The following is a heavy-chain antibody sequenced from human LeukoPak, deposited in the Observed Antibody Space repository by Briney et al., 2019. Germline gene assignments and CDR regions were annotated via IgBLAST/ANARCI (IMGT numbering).Heavy chain of an antibody. V-gene: IGHV1-2*02. J-gene: IGHJ5*02. CDR1: GYTFTGYY. D-gene: IGHD6-13*01. CDR2: INPNSGGT. CDR3: ARGRIAAAGTGNWFDP. Sequence: ASVKGSCKASGYTFTGYYMHWVRQAPGQGLEWMGWINPNSGGTNYAQKFQGRVTMTRDTSISTAYMELSRLRSDDTAVYYCARGRIAAAGTGNWFDPWGQGTLVTVSS.